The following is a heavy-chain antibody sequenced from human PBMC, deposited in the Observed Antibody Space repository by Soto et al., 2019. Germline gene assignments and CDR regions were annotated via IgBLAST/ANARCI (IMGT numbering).Heavy chain of an antibody. Sequence: SETLSLTCTVSGGSISSSSYYWGWIRQPPGKGLEWIGSIYYSGSTYYNPSLKSRVTISVDTSKNQFSLKLSSVTAADTAVYYCARQRYCSGGSCSTGWFDPWGQGTLVTVSS. CDR1: GGSISSSSYY. V-gene: IGHV4-39*01. D-gene: IGHD2-15*01. CDR2: IYYSGST. J-gene: IGHJ5*02. CDR3: ARQRYCSGGSCSTGWFDP.